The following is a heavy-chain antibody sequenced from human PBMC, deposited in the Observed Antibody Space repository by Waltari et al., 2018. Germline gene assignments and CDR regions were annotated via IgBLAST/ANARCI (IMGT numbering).Heavy chain of an antibody. D-gene: IGHD6-19*01. J-gene: IGHJ4*02. CDR2: IKEDGTQT. Sequence: EVQLVESGGGLVQPGGSLRLSCAGSGFTFSSSWFDWFRQAPGKGLQRVANIKEDGTQTYYMDSVKGRFTISRDNAKNSLYLQMNSLRAEDTAVYYCARDKGWQQFDYWGQGALVTVSS. V-gene: IGHV3-7*01. CDR1: GFTFSSSW. CDR3: ARDKGWQQFDY.